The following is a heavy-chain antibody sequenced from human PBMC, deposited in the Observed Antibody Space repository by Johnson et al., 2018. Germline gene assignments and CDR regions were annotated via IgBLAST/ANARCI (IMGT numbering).Heavy chain of an antibody. CDR2: IYYSGST. D-gene: IGHD4-23*01. J-gene: IGHJ3*02. Sequence: VQLQESGPGLVKPSETLSLTCTVSGGSISSYYWSWIRQPPGKGLEWIGYIYYSGSTNYNPSLKSRVTISVDTSKNQFSLKLSSVTAADTAGYYWAIGGNGAFDIWGQGTMVTVSS. CDR1: GGSISSYY. V-gene: IGHV4-59*01. CDR3: AIGGNGAFDI.